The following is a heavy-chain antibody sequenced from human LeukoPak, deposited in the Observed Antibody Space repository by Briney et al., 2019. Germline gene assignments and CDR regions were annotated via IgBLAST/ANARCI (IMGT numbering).Heavy chain of an antibody. CDR3: ASPPADYYDSRDYFDY. CDR1: GGTFSSYV. V-gene: IGHV1-69*04. Sequence: SVTVSCKASGGTFSSYVISWVRQAPGQGLEWMGRIIPILGIANYAQKFQGRVTITADKSTSTAYMELSSLRSEDTAVYYCASPPADYYDSRDYFDYWGQGTLVTVSS. CDR2: IIPILGIA. J-gene: IGHJ4*02. D-gene: IGHD3-22*01.